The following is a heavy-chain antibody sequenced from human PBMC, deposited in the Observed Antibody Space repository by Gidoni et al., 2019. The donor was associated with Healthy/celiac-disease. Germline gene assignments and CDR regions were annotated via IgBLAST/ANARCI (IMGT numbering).Heavy chain of an antibody. J-gene: IGHJ6*03. CDR3: ARAPIAYCGGDCYSRGGLYYYYYYMDV. V-gene: IGHV4-30-4*01. Sequence: QVQLQESGPGLVKPSQTLSLTCTVSGGSISSGDYYWSWIRQPPGKGLEWIGYIYYSGSTYYNPSLKSRVTISVDTSKNQFSLKLSSVTAADTAVYYCARAPIAYCGGDCYSRGGLYYYYYYMDVWGKGTTVTVSS. CDR2: IYYSGST. CDR1: GGSISSGDYY. D-gene: IGHD2-21*01.